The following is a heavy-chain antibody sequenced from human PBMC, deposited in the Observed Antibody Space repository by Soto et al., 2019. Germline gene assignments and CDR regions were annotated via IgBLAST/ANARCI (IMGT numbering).Heavy chain of an antibody. V-gene: IGHV1-69*13. Sequence: GASVKVSCKASGGTFSTYTITWVRQAPGQGLEWMGGIIPIFGTANYPQKFQGRVTITADESTSTAYMEVSSLRSEDTAVYYCARSQDSSGYWNNCFDPWGQGTLVTVSS. CDR1: GGTFSTYT. J-gene: IGHJ5*02. CDR3: ARSQDSSGYWNNCFDP. CDR2: IIPIFGTA. D-gene: IGHD3-22*01.